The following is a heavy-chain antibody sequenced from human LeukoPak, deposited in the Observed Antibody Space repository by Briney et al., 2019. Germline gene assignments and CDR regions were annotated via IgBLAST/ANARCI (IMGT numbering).Heavy chain of an antibody. J-gene: IGHJ5*02. CDR2: ITSSSSYI. V-gene: IGHV3-21*01. CDR3: AREMLAAVAAQS. Sequence: GGSLRLSCAASGFTFSIYAMTWVRQAPGKGLEWVSSITSSSSYIYYADSVKGRFTISRDNAKNSLYLQMNSLRAEDTAVYYCAREMLAAVAAQSWGQGTLVTVSS. D-gene: IGHD6-19*01. CDR1: GFTFSIYA.